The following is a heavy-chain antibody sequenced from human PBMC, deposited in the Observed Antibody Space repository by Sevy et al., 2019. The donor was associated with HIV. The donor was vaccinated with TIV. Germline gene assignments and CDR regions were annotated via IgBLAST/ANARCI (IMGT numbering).Heavy chain of an antibody. Sequence: GGSLRLSCTSSGFTFGDYALSWCRQAPGKGLEWVGFIRSKTHGGTTEYAASVKGRFIISRDDSKSIAYLQMNSLKTEYTAVYYCSRIRGTISPYYYFGMDVWGQGTTVTVSS. CDR2: IRSKTHGGTT. CDR1: GFTFGDYA. J-gene: IGHJ6*02. V-gene: IGHV3-49*03. CDR3: SRIRGTISPYYYFGMDV. D-gene: IGHD3-10*01.